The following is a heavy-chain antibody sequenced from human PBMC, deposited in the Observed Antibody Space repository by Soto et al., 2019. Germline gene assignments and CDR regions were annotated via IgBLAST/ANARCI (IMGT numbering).Heavy chain of an antibody. D-gene: IGHD3-10*01. V-gene: IGHV1-3*04. Sequence: SGKVSCKASGYSFTSYAMHWVRQAPGQRLEWMGWINTDNGNTKNSQKFQGRVTITRDTSASTASMELSSLKSEDTAMYYCARELGYFGSRSYFFDYWGQGTQVTVSS. CDR2: INTDNGNT. CDR1: GYSFTSYA. CDR3: ARELGYFGSRSYFFDY. J-gene: IGHJ4*02.